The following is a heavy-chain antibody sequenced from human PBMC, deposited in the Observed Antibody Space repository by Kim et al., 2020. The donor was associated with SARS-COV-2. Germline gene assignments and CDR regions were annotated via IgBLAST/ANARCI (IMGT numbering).Heavy chain of an antibody. CDR3: AKGSYSSSPRRQENWYFDL. D-gene: IGHD6-13*01. J-gene: IGHJ2*01. CDR1: GFTFSSYA. CDR2: ISGSGGST. Sequence: GGSLRLSCAASGFTFSSYAMSWVRQAPGKGLEWVSAISGSGGSTYYADSVKGRFTISRDNSKNTLYLQMNSLRAEDTAVYYCAKGSYSSSPRRQENWYFDLWGRGTLVTVSS. V-gene: IGHV3-23*01.